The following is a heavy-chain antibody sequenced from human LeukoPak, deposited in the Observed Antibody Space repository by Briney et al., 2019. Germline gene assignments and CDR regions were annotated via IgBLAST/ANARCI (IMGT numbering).Heavy chain of an antibody. V-gene: IGHV1-24*01. D-gene: IGHD6-19*01. CDR2: FDPEDGET. J-gene: IGHJ4*02. CDR1: GYTLTELS. Sequence: GASVKVSCKVSGYTLTELSMHWVRQAPGKGLEWMGGFDPEDGETIYAQKFQGRVTMTEDTSTHTAYMELSSLRSEDTAVYYCATGPIAVAGTFDYWGQGTLVTVSS. CDR3: ATGPIAVAGTFDY.